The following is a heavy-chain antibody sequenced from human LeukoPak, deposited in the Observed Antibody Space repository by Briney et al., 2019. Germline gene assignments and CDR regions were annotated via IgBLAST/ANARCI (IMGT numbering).Heavy chain of an antibody. CDR3: ARVFYYVSSGYSGNDY. V-gene: IGHV1-2*02. J-gene: IGHJ4*02. CDR1: GYTFTGYY. Sequence: ASVKVSCKASGYTFTGYYMHWVRQAPGQGLEWMGWINPNSGGTNYAQKFQGRVTMTRDTSISTAYMELSRLRSDDTAVYYCARVFYYVSSGYSGNDYWGQGTLVTVPS. CDR2: INPNSGGT. D-gene: IGHD3-22*01.